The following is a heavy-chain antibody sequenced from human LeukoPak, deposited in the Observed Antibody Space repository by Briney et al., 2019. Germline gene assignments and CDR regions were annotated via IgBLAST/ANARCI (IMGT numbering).Heavy chain of an antibody. D-gene: IGHD2-15*01. Sequence: ASVKVSCKASGYTFTSYGISWVRQAPGQGLEWMGIINPSGGSTSYAQKFQGRVTMTRDMSTSTVYMELSSLRSEDTAVYYCARAVVVPRRAGWFDPWGQGTLVTVSS. CDR1: GYTFTSYG. J-gene: IGHJ5*02. CDR2: INPSGGST. CDR3: ARAVVVPRRAGWFDP. V-gene: IGHV1-46*01.